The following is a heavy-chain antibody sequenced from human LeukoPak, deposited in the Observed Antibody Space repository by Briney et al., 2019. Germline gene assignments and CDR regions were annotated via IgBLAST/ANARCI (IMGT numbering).Heavy chain of an antibody. D-gene: IGHD6-19*01. CDR3: AAISIAVAVDFDY. CDR2: INWNGGST. Sequence: PGGCLRLSCAASGFTFDDYGMSWVRQAPGKGLEWVSGINWNGGSTGYADSVKGRFTISRDNAKNSLYLQMNSLRAEDTALYYFAAISIAVAVDFDYWGQGTPVTVSS. J-gene: IGHJ4*02. V-gene: IGHV3-20*04. CDR1: GFTFDDYG.